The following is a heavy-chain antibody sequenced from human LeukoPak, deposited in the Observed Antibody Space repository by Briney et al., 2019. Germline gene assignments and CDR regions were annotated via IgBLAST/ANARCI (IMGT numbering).Heavy chain of an antibody. D-gene: IGHD6-13*01. CDR2: IYYSGST. CDR3: ARGTSSWWEGPDY. J-gene: IGHJ4*02. Sequence: SGTLSLTCTVSGGSISSYYWSWIRQPPGKGLEWIGSIYYSGSTYYNPSLKSRVTISVDTSKNQFSLKLSSVTAADTAVYYCARGTSSWWEGPDYWGQGTLVTVSS. V-gene: IGHV4-59*05. CDR1: GGSISSYY.